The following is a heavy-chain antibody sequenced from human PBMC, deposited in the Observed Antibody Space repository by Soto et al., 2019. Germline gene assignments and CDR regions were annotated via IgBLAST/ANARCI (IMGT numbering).Heavy chain of an antibody. D-gene: IGHD6-19*01. CDR1: GDSVSSNSAA. V-gene: IGHV6-1*01. CDR3: ARLYSGGWYSRYYYYGMDV. CDR2: TYYRSKWYN. Sequence: RSQTLSLTRAISGDSVSSNSAACNWIRQSPSRGLEWLGSTYYRSKWYNDYAVSVKSRITIKPDTSRNQFSLKLNSVTPEDTAVYSCARLYSGGWYSRYYYYGMDVWRQGTTVTVSS. J-gene: IGHJ6*02.